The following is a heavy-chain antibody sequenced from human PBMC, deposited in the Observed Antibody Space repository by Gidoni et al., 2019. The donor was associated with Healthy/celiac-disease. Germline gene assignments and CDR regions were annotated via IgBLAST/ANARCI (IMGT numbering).Heavy chain of an antibody. J-gene: IGHJ6*02. Sequence: VQLQESGPGLVKPSQTLSLTCTVSVGSIRRGSYYWSWSRQPAGKGLEWIGRIYTSGSTNYNPSLKSRVTISVDTSKNQFSLKLSSVTAADTAVYYCARDSLAAAGTFGYYYGMDVWGQGTTVTVSS. CDR1: VGSIRRGSYY. D-gene: IGHD6-13*01. V-gene: IGHV4-61*02. CDR2: IYTSGST. CDR3: ARDSLAAAGTFGYYYGMDV.